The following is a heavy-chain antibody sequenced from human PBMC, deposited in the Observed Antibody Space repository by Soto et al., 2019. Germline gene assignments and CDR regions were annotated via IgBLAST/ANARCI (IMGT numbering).Heavy chain of an antibody. CDR3: ARDKVEQLVQLYSWFDP. CDR1: GFTFSSYG. CDR2: IWYDGSNK. V-gene: IGHV3-33*01. J-gene: IGHJ5*02. D-gene: IGHD6-13*01. Sequence: GGSLRLSCAASGFTFSSYGMHWVRQAPGKGLEWVAVIWYDGSNKYYADSVKGRFTISRDNSKNTLYLQMNSLRAEDTAVYYCARDKVEQLVQLYSWFDPWGQGTLVTVSS.